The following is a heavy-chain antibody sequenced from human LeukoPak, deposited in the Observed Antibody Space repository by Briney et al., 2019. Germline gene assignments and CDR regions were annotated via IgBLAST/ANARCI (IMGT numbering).Heavy chain of an antibody. Sequence: ASVTVSCTASGYTFTSYGISWVRQAPGHGLEWMGWISAYNGNTNYAQTSQGRVTMTTDTSTSTAYMELRSLRSDDTAVYYCARYLVRGSYPIVHWFDPCGQGTLATVSS. CDR2: ISAYNGNT. CDR1: GYTFTSYG. V-gene: IGHV1-18*01. D-gene: IGHD3-16*01. J-gene: IGHJ5*02. CDR3: ARYLVRGSYPIVHWFDP.